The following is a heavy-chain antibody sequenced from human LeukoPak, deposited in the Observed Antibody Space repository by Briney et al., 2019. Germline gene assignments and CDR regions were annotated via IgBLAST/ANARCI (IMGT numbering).Heavy chain of an antibody. V-gene: IGHV3-23*01. CDR3: AKDWTPHNRVYDCLDA. D-gene: IGHD3-16*01. CDR1: GFTLSSYA. CDR2: IGDSGATT. J-gene: IGHJ5*02. Sequence: GGSLRLPCAASGFTLSSYAMTWVRQAPGKGLEWVSDIGDSGATTYYADSVKGRFTISRDNSKNTLYLQMSSLRAEDTAVYFCAKDWTPHNRVYDCLDAWGQGTQVTVSS.